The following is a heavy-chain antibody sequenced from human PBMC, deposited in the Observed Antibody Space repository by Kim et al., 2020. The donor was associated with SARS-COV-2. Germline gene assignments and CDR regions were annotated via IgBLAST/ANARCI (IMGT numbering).Heavy chain of an antibody. J-gene: IGHJ6*02. V-gene: IGHV3-30*04. D-gene: IGHD2-15*01. CDR1: GFTFISYA. CDR2: ISYDGSNK. CDR3: ARDQGCSGGSCYSWYYYGMAV. Sequence: GGSLRLSCAASGFTFISYAMHWVRQAPGKGLEWVAVISYDGSNKYYADSVKGRFTISRDNSKNTLYLQMNSLRAEDTAVYYCARDQGCSGGSCYSWYYYGMAVWGQGTTVPVSS.